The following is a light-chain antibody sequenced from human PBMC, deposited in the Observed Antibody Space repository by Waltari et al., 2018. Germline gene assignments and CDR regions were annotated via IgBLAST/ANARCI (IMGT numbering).Light chain of an antibody. V-gene: IGKV1-5*03. CDR3: QHYYSDSRA. J-gene: IGKJ1*01. CDR2: KAS. Sequence: IQMTQSPSTLSASVGDRVTITCRASQSISRWLAWCQQKPGKAPKLLIYKASSLASDVPSRFSGSGFGTDFTLTISSLQPDDFATYYCQHYYSDSRAFGQGTKVEVK. CDR1: QSISRW.